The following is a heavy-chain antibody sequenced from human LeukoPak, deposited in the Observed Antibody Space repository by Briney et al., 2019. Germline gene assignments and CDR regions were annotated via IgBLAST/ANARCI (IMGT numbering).Heavy chain of an antibody. CDR3: ARVPYGSGVNWFDP. V-gene: IGHV4-59*01. Sequence: SETLSLTCTVSGGSISSYYWSWIRQTPGKGLEWIGDIYYSGSTNYNPSLRSRVTISVDTSRNQFSLKLTSVTAADTAVYYCARVPYGSGVNWFDPWGQGTLVTVSS. CDR2: IYYSGST. CDR1: GGSISSYY. J-gene: IGHJ5*02. D-gene: IGHD3-10*01.